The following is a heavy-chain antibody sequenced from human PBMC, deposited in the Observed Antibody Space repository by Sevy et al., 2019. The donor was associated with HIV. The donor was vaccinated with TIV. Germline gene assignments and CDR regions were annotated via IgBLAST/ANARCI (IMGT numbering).Heavy chain of an antibody. CDR3: ARTGAYADTYYHHYAMDV. CDR1: GFSFRSYW. CDR2: INQDGSVK. D-gene: IGHD4-17*01. J-gene: IGHJ6*02. V-gene: IGHV3-7*03. Sequence: GGSLRLSCAASGFSFRSYWMSWVRQAPGKGLEWVANINQDGSVKYYLDSVMGRFTISRDSARNSVYMQINSLRADDTARYYCARTGAYADTYYHHYAMDVWGQGTTFTVSS.